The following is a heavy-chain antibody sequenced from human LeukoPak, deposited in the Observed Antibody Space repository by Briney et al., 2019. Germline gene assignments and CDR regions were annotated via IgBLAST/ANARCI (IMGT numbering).Heavy chain of an antibody. CDR3: ASRLERYCCGGSCYPEDY. CDR1: GGTFSSYV. CDR2: IIPIFGTA. D-gene: IGHD2-15*01. J-gene: IGHJ4*02. V-gene: IGHV1-69*13. Sequence: ASVKVSCKASGGTFSSYVIIWVRQAPGQGLEWRGGIIPIFGTANYAQKFQGRVTITADESTSTAYMELSSLRSEDTAVYYCASRLERYCCGGSCYPEDYWGQGTLVTVSS.